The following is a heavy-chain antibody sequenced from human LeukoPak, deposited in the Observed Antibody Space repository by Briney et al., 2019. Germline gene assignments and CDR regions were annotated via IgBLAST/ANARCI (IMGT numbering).Heavy chain of an antibody. Sequence: PGGTLRLSCVASGFTISSYGMSWVRQDPGKGLEWVSGISGSGSRTYYADSVKGRFTISRDNSKNTLYLQVNSLRAEDTAVYYCAKDPRRYSRTGGYFEYWGQGTLVTVSS. V-gene: IGHV3-23*01. J-gene: IGHJ4*02. D-gene: IGHD6-13*01. CDR2: ISGSGSRT. CDR1: GFTISSYG. CDR3: AKDPRRYSRTGGYFEY.